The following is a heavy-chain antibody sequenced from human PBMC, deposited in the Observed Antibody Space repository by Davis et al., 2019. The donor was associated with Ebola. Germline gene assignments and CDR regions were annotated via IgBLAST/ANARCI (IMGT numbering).Heavy chain of an antibody. V-gene: IGHV3-23*01. CDR2: ISGSSSST. D-gene: IGHD3-22*01. J-gene: IGHJ4*02. Sequence: PGGSLRLSCAASGFTFYTHAMSWVRQAPGKGLEWVSSISGSSSSTYYADSVKGRFTISRDNSKNTLYMQMNSLRAEDTAIYYCAKGNYYDSTGYYFLYSFDSWGQGTLVTVSS. CDR3: AKGNYYDSTGYYFLYSFDS. CDR1: GFTFYTHA.